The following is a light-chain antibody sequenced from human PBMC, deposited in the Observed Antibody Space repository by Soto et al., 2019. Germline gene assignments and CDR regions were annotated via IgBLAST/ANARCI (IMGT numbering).Light chain of an antibody. CDR3: QHYGDWPLA. J-gene: IGKJ4*01. Sequence: EIVVTQSPATLSVSPGERATLSCRASQSIGNYFAWYQKKPGKAPGLLIFATSTRATGVPARFSGSGSGTEFTLTTSSRQSEDFAVYYFQHYGDWPLAFGGGAKVE. CDR1: QSIGNY. V-gene: IGKV3-15*01. CDR2: ATS.